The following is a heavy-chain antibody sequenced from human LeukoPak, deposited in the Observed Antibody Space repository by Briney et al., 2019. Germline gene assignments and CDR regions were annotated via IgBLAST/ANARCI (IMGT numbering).Heavy chain of an antibody. CDR1: GFTFSSYS. J-gene: IGHJ3*02. Sequence: PGGSLRLSCAASGFTFSSYSMNWVRQAPGKGPVWVSRIKTDGSITDYADSVKGRFTISRDNSKNTLYLQMNSLRAEDTAVYYCAKDIRRELTRSGAFDIWGQGTMVTVSS. CDR3: AKDIRRELTRSGAFDI. D-gene: IGHD1-26*01. CDR2: IKTDGSIT. V-gene: IGHV3-74*01.